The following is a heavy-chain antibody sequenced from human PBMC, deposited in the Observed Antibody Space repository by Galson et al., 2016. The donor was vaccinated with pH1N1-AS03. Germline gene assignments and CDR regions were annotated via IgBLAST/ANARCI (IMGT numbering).Heavy chain of an antibody. V-gene: IGHV1-69*04. CDR1: GGTFSNYA. Sequence: SGGTFSNYAISWVRQAPGQGLEWMGRIIPMFTITNYAEIFQGRVTITADKSRSIAYMELNSLRSDDTAVYYCATGLYCTSTSCSYRGWFDPWGQGTLVTVSS. CDR3: ATGLYCTSTSCSYRGWFDP. J-gene: IGHJ5*02. CDR2: IIPMFTIT. D-gene: IGHD2-2*01.